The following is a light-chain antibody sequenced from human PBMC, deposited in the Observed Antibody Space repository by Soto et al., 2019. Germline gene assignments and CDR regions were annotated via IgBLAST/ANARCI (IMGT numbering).Light chain of an antibody. V-gene: IGLV1-40*01. CDR2: GAT. CDR1: SSNIGAGYD. J-gene: IGLJ2*01. Sequence: QSVLTQPPSVSGAPGQRVTISCTGSSSNIGAGYDVHWYQQHPGTAPRLLIYGATHRPSGVPERFSGSRSGSSASLTITGLQTGDEADYYCATWDGSLPGEVFGGGTKVTVL. CDR3: ATWDGSLPGEV.